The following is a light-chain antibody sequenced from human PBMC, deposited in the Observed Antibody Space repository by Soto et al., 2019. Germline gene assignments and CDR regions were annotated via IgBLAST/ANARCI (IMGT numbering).Light chain of an antibody. CDR3: QQYNSWLWT. J-gene: IGKJ1*01. Sequence: EIVLTQSPGTLSLSPGERATLSCRASQSVSSNYLAWYQQKPGQAPRLLIYGASTRATDMPGRFSGSGSGTEFTLIISSLQSEDSAVYYCQQYNSWLWTFGQWTKV. V-gene: IGKV3-20*01. CDR2: GAS. CDR1: QSVSSNY.